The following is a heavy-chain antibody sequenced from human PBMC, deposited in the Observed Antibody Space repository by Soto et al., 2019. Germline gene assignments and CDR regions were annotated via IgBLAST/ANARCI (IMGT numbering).Heavy chain of an antibody. V-gene: IGHV4-34*01. CDR3: ARGKYCSSTSCYTSLYYYYYGMDV. J-gene: IGHJ6*02. Sequence: SQTLSLTCAVYGGSFSGYYWSWIRQPPGKGLEWIGEINHSGSTNYNPSLKSRVTISVDTSKNQFSLKLSSVTAADTAVYYCARGKYCSSTSCYTSLYYYYYGMDVWGQGTTVTVS. CDR2: INHSGST. CDR1: GGSFSGYY. D-gene: IGHD2-2*02.